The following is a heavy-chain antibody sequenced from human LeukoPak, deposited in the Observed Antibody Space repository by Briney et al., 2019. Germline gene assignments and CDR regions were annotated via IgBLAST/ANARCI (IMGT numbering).Heavy chain of an antibody. D-gene: IGHD3-10*01. CDR3: ARGRTYGLGGDY. CDR2: ISSSGSTI. J-gene: IGHJ4*02. V-gene: IGHV3-48*03. Sequence: PGGSLRLSCAASGFTFSSYEMNWVRQAPGKGLEWVSYISSSGSTIHYADSVKGRFTISRDSAKNSLYLLMNSLRDEDTAVYYCARGRTYGLGGDYWGQGTLVTVSS. CDR1: GFTFSSYE.